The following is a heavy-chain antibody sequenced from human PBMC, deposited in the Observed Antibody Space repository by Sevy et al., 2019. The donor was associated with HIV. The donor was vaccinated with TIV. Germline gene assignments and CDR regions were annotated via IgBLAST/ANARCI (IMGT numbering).Heavy chain of an antibody. Sequence: GGSLRLSCAASAFTFKSYAMTWVRQAPGKGLEWISSISGSGGDTKYADSVKGRFTISRDNSKNTLYLQMNSLRAEDTAVYYRAKDQGDYIWGTYRHWGQGTLVTVSS. D-gene: IGHD3-16*02. CDR2: ISGSGGDT. J-gene: IGHJ4*02. V-gene: IGHV3-23*01. CDR1: AFTFKSYA. CDR3: AKDQGDYIWGTYRH.